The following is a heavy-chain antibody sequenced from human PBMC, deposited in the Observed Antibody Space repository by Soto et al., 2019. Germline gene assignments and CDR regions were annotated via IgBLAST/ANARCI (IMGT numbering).Heavy chain of an antibody. Sequence: VKVSCKVSGYTLTELSMHWVRQAPGKGLEWMGGFDPEDGETIYAQKFQGRVTMTEDTSTDTAYMEPSSLRSEDTAVYYCATYYDILTGYPYYFDYWGQGTLVTVSS. J-gene: IGHJ4*02. V-gene: IGHV1-24*01. CDR1: GYTLTELS. D-gene: IGHD3-9*01. CDR3: ATYYDILTGYPYYFDY. CDR2: FDPEDGET.